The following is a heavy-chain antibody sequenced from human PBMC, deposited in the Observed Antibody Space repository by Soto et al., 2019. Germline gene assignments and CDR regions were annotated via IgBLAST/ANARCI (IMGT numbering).Heavy chain of an antibody. J-gene: IGHJ5*02. CDR1: GFTVRNNY. D-gene: IGHD5-12*01. Sequence: GGSLRLSCTASGFTVRNNYMSWVRQAAGEGLEWVSVIYGGGSTDYADSVKGRFIISRDNSKDTLYLQMNSLRAEDTAVYYCARAQDGYNFLYGPTWGQGTQVTVSS. CDR3: ARAQDGYNFLYGPT. V-gene: IGHV3-53*03. CDR2: IYGGGST.